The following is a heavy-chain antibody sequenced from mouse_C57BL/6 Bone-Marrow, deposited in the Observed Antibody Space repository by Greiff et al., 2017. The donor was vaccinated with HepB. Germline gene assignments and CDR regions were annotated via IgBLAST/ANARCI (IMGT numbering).Heavy chain of an antibody. CDR1: GYTFTDYN. Sequence: VQLKESGPELVKPGASVKITCKASGYTFTDYNMDWVKQSHGKSLEWIGDINPNNGGTIYNQKFKGKATLTVDKSSSTAYMELRSLTSEDTAVYYCARWGYYGSRYFDYWGQGTTLTVSS. J-gene: IGHJ2*01. D-gene: IGHD1-1*01. CDR3: ARWGYYGSRYFDY. V-gene: IGHV1-18*01. CDR2: INPNNGGT.